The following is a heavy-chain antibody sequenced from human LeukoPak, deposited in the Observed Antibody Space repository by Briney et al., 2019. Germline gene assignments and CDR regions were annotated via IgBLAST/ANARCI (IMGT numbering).Heavy chain of an antibody. CDR2: IGGGGGTT. V-gene: IGHV3-23*01. CDR3: AKAPGFGLNGMDV. Sequence: PGGCLRLSCAASGFTFSSYAMSWVRQALGKGLGWVSAIGGGGGTTFYADSVKGRFTISRDNSKNTLYLQMNSLRAEDTAVYYCAKAPGFGLNGMDVWGQGTTVTVSS. D-gene: IGHD3-10*01. J-gene: IGHJ6*02. CDR1: GFTFSSYA.